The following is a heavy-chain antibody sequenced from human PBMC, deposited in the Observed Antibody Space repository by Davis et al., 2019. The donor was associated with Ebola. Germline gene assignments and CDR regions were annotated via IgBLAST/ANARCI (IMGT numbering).Heavy chain of an antibody. D-gene: IGHD5-24*01. Sequence: SESLSLTCSISGDSVSSNSAAWNWIRQPPGKGLDWTGYIYYSGSTNYNPSLKSRVTISVDTSKNQFSLKLSSVTAADTAVYYCAGGRWLHSSDYFDYWGQGTLVTVSS. CDR1: GDSVSSNSAA. CDR2: IYYSGST. J-gene: IGHJ4*02. V-gene: IGHV4-61*01. CDR3: AGGRWLHSSDYFDY.